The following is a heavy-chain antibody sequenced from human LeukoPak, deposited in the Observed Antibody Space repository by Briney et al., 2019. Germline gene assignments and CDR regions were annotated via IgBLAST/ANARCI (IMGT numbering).Heavy chain of an antibody. D-gene: IGHD3-3*01. CDR2: IRSSSNII. V-gene: IGHV3-48*04. CDR3: ARGSPTGVLEWLSGLYYGMDV. Sequence: GGSLRLSCAASGFTFSSYSMNWVRQAPGKGLEWVSYIRSSSNIIYYADSVKGRFTISRDNTKNSLYLQMNSLRAEDTAVYYCARGSPTGVLEWLSGLYYGMDVWGQGTTVTVSS. CDR1: GFTFSSYS. J-gene: IGHJ6*02.